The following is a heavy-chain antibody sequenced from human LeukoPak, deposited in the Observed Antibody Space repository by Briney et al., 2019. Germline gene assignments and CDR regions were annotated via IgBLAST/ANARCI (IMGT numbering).Heavy chain of an antibody. CDR2: IYYSGST. V-gene: IGHV4-39*01. CDR3: ARVVVVVAATYWFDP. CDR1: GGSISSSSYY. J-gene: IGHJ5*02. D-gene: IGHD2-15*01. Sequence: PSETLSLTCTVSGGSISSSSYYWGWIRQPPGKGLEWIGSIYYSGSTYYNPSLKSRVTISVGTSKNQFSLKLSSVTAADTAVYYCARVVVVVAATYWFDPWGQGTLVTVSS.